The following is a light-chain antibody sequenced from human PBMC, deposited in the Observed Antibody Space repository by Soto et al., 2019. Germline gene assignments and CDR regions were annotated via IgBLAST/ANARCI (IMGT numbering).Light chain of an antibody. J-gene: IGLJ2*01. V-gene: IGLV2-14*03. CDR1: SCDIGGYNY. CDR3: SSYTSSSTVV. Sequence: QSALTQPASMSGSPGQSITISCTGTSCDIGGYNYVSWYQQHPGKAPKLMIYDVSNWPSGVSNRFSGSKSGNTASLTISGLQAEDEADYYCSSYTSSSTVVFGGGTKLTVL. CDR2: DVS.